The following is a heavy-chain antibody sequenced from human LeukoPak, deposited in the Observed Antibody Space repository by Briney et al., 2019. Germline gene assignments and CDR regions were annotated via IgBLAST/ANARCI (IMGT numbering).Heavy chain of an antibody. CDR3: AKDNYGTGRFNWFDP. CDR1: GFTFSTYA. J-gene: IGHJ5*02. V-gene: IGHV3-23*01. Sequence: GESLRLSCAASGFTFSTYAMSWVRQAPGKGLEWVSLISGSGGSTYYADSVKGRFPISRDNPKNTLYLQMNSLRAEDTAVYYCAKDNYGTGRFNWFDPWGQGTLVTVSS. CDR2: ISGSGGST. D-gene: IGHD3-10*01.